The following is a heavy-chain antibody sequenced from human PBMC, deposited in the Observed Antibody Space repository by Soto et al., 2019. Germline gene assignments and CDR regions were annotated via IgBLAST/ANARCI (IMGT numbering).Heavy chain of an antibody. CDR2: ISGSGGST. J-gene: IGHJ4*02. V-gene: IGHV3-23*01. CDR1: GFTFSSYA. Sequence: GGSLRLSCAASGFTFSSYAMSWVRQAPGKGLERVSAISGSGGSTYYADSVKGRFTISRDNSKNTLYLQMNSLRAEDTAVYYWAKDQAYGDVSTFWGQGTLVPVSS. D-gene: IGHD4-17*01. CDR3: AKDQAYGDVSTF.